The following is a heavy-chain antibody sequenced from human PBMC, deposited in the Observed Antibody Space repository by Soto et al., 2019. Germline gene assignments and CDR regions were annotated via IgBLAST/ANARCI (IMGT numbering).Heavy chain of an antibody. Sequence: PSETLSLTCAVSGVSIGSPNWWTWVRQAPGKGLEWIGEMWPSGGTTYNPSLRNRVTISVDNSKNHLSLTLTSVTAADTAIYYCARCLRCSNGGRFDPWGQGALVTVSS. J-gene: IGHJ5*02. CDR2: MWPSGGT. D-gene: IGHD2-8*01. V-gene: IGHV4-4*02. CDR1: GVSIGSPNW. CDR3: ARCLRCSNGGRFDP.